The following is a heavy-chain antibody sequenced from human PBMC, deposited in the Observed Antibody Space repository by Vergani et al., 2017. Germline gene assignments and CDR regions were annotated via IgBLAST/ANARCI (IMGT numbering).Heavy chain of an antibody. CDR2: ISSSGSTI. Sequence: QVQLVESGGGLVKPGGSLRLSCAASGFTFSDYYMSWIRQAPGKGLEWVSYISSSGSTISYADSVKGRFTISRDNAKNSLYLQMNSLRAADTAVYYCAIDHSTIFGSFDAFDIWGQGTMVTVSS. D-gene: IGHD3-3*01. J-gene: IGHJ3*02. CDR1: GFTFSDYY. CDR3: AIDHSTIFGSFDAFDI. V-gene: IGHV3-11*01.